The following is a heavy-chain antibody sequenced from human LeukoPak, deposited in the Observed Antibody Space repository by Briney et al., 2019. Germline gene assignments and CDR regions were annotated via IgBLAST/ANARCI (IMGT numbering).Heavy chain of an antibody. V-gene: IGHV3-7*05. CDR2: IKEDGREK. J-gene: IGHJ4*02. CDR1: GFTISRYW. D-gene: IGHD3-16*01. Sequence: GGPLRLSCAASGFTISRYWMAWVRQAPGKGLEWVAHIKEDGREKNYVDPVKGRFTISRDNAKNSVYLQMNSLRVEDTAVYYCVRDDYLGYWGQGTLVTVSS. CDR3: VRDDYLGY.